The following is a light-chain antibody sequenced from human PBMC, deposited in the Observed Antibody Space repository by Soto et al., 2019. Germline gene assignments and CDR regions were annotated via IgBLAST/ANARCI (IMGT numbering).Light chain of an antibody. CDR1: QSVSSSY. Sequence: DIVLTQSPGTLSLSPGERATLSCRASQSVSSSYLAWYQQKPGQAPRLLIYGASSRATGIPDRFSGSGSGTDFTLTISRLEPEDFAVYYCQQYGSSLYTFGQGTKVDIK. V-gene: IGKV3-20*01. CDR3: QQYGSSLYT. CDR2: GAS. J-gene: IGKJ2*01.